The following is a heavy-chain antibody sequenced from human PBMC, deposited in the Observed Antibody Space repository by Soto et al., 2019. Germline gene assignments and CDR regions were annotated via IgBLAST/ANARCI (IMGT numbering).Heavy chain of an antibody. CDR2: IDHSGYT. V-gene: IGHV4-34*01. Sequence: SETLSLTCAVHGGSFSGYYWNWICQPPGKGLEWIGEIDHSGYTNYNPSLKSRVTISVDTSKNQFSLRLTSVTAADTAVYYCALVRDWFDPWGQGTLVTVSS. J-gene: IGHJ5*02. CDR1: GGSFSGYY. D-gene: IGHD2-2*01. CDR3: ALVRDWFDP.